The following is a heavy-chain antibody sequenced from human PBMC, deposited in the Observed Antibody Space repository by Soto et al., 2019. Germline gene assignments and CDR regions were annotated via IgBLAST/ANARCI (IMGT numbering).Heavy chain of an antibody. V-gene: IGHV4-38-2*01. CDR3: ARVGRWTMYYYGSGDFDY. J-gene: IGHJ4*02. Sequence: SETLSLTCAVSGYSISSVYYWGWIRQPPGKGLEWSGSIYHSGSTYYNPSLKSRVTISVDTSKNQFSLKLSSVTAADTAVYYCARVGRWTMYYYGSGDFDYWGQGTLVTVSS. CDR2: IYHSGST. CDR1: GYSISSVYY. D-gene: IGHD3-10*01.